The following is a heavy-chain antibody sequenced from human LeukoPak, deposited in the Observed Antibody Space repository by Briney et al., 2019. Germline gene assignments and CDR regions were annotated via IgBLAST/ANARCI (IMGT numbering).Heavy chain of an antibody. Sequence: PSETLSLTCTVSGASINSGSYYWTWIRQPAGKGLEWIGRIYASGNTDYSPSLKSRLTISLDTSKNQFSLRLSSVTAADTAVYFCARQRSQFLLPSADWYFDLWGRGTLVTVSS. CDR2: IYASGNT. V-gene: IGHV4-61*02. CDR1: GASINSGSYY. J-gene: IGHJ2*01. CDR3: ARQRSQFLLPSADWYFDL. D-gene: IGHD5-24*01.